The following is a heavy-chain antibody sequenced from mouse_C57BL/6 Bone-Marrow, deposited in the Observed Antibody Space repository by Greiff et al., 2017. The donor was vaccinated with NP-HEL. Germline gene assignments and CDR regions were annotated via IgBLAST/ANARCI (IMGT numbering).Heavy chain of an antibody. CDR3: TRDNYDYDVGVYYAMDY. D-gene: IGHD2-4*01. CDR1: GFTFSSYA. V-gene: IGHV5-9-1*02. J-gene: IGHJ4*01. CDR2: ISSGGDYI. Sequence: EVKLQESGEGLVKPGGSLKLSCAASGFTFSSYAMSWVRQTPEKRLEWVAYISSGGDYIYYADTVKGRFTISRDNARNTLYLQMSSLKSEDTAMYYCTRDNYDYDVGVYYAMDYWGRGTSVTVSS.